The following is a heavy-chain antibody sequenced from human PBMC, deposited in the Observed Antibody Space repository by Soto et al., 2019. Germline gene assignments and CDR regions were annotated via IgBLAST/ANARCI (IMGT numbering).Heavy chain of an antibody. CDR1: GFTSGSYW. CDR2: IKQDGSEK. V-gene: IGHV3-7*05. CDR3: ARMASGSYYFDY. J-gene: IGHJ4*02. Sequence: GGSLRLSCAASGFTSGSYWMSWVRQAPGKGLEWVADIKQDGSEKYYVDSVKGRFTISRDNAKNSLSLQVNNLRAEDTAVYYCARMASGSYYFDYWGLGTLVTVSS. D-gene: IGHD1-26*01.